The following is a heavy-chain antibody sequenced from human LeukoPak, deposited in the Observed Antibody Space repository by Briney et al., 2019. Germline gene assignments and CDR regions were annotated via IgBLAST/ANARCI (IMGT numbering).Heavy chain of an antibody. D-gene: IGHD3-10*01. V-gene: IGHV3-30*04. Sequence: PGGSLRLSCAAPGFTFSSYAMHWVRQAPGKGLEWVAVISYDGSNKYYADSVKGRFTISRDNSKNTLYLQMNSLRAEDTAVYYCAREVRGVIKTLDYWGQGTLVTVSS. CDR2: ISYDGSNK. CDR3: AREVRGVIKTLDY. CDR1: GFTFSSYA. J-gene: IGHJ4*02.